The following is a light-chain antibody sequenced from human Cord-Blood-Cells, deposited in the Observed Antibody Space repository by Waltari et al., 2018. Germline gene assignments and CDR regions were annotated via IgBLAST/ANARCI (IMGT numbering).Light chain of an antibody. V-gene: IGKV1-33*01. Sequence: DIQMTQSPSFLSASVGDRVTITCQASQDISNYLNWYQQKPGKAPKLLIYDASNLETGVPSRFRGSGSGSDFTVTISSLQPEDIETYYCQQYDNLPITFGPGTKVDIK. CDR1: QDISNY. J-gene: IGKJ3*01. CDR3: QQYDNLPIT. CDR2: DAS.